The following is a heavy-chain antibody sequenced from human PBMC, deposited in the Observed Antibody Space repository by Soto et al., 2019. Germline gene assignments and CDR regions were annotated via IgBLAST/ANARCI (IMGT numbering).Heavy chain of an antibody. D-gene: IGHD6-13*01. CDR1: GFTFSSYG. V-gene: IGHV3-30*18. Sequence: GGSLRLSCAASGFTFSSYGMHWVRQAPGKGLEWVAVISYDGSNKYYADSVKGRFTISRDNSKNTLYLQMNSLRAEDTAVYYCAKGMIAAGLFDYGGQGALVTFSS. CDR3: AKGMIAAGLFDY. J-gene: IGHJ4*02. CDR2: ISYDGSNK.